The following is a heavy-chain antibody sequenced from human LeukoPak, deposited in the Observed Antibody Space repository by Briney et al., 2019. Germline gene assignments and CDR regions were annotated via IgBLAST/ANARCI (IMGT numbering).Heavy chain of an antibody. CDR3: ARVPPGVQDIAVVVAATESPTGWFDP. V-gene: IGHV4-39*07. D-gene: IGHD2-15*01. Sequence: SETLSLTCTVSGGSITSNNCYWGWIRQPPGKGLEWIGKIYYSGNTYYNPSLKSRVTISVDTSKNQFSLKLSSVTAADTAVYYCARVPPGVQDIAVVVAATESPTGWFDPWGQGTLVTVSS. CDR2: IYYSGNT. CDR1: GGSITSNNCY. J-gene: IGHJ5*02.